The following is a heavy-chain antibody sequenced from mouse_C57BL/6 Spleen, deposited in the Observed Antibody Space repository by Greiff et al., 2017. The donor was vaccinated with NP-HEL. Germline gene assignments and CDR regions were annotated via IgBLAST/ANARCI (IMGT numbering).Heavy chain of an antibody. V-gene: IGHV5-6*01. D-gene: IGHD3-2*02. CDR3: AITDSSGYYFDY. Sequence: EVQGVESGGDLVKPGGSLKLSCAASGFTFSSYGMSWVRQTPDKRLEWVATISSGGSYTYYPDSVKGRFTIARDNAKNTLYLQMSSLKSEDTAMYYCAITDSSGYYFDYWGQGTTLTVSS. CDR1: GFTFSSYG. CDR2: ISSGGSYT. J-gene: IGHJ2*01.